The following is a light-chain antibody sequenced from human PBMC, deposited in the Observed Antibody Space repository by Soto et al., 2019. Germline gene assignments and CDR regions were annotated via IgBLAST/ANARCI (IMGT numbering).Light chain of an antibody. V-gene: IGKV3-15*01. CDR3: QHYNEWPLT. CDR1: QSVSTN. CDR2: GAS. J-gene: IGKJ4*01. Sequence: ETVMTQSPATLSVSPGERATLSCGASQSVSTNLAWYQQKPGQVPRLLIYGASTRASDIPARFSCSGSGTEFTLTISGRQSDDFAVYYCQHYNEWPLTFGGGTKVEIE.